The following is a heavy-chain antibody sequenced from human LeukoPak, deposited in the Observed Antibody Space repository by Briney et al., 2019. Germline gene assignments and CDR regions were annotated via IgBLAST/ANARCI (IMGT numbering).Heavy chain of an antibody. CDR3: ARDPSVMAVAGSNWFDP. Sequence: ASVKVSCKASGYTFTSSGITWVRQAPGQGLEWMGWISAYNGNTNYAQKFQGRVTMTTDTSTSTAYMELRSLRSDDTAVFYCARDPSVMAVAGSNWFDPWGQGSLVTVSS. CDR2: ISAYNGNT. CDR1: GYTFTSSG. D-gene: IGHD6-19*01. V-gene: IGHV1-18*01. J-gene: IGHJ5*02.